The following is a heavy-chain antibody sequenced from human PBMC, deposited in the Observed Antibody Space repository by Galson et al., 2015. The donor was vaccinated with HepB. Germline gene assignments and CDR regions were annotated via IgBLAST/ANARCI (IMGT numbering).Heavy chain of an antibody. CDR2: IYSDGTT. Sequence: TLSLTCTVSGVSIGAYYWSWFRQSPGKRMEWLGYIYSDGTTTYSPSLKSRISISVDTAKRRLSLTVRSVTAADTAVYSCASHPDYGDYWGQGTLVTVSS. J-gene: IGHJ4*01. CDR1: GVSIGAYY. V-gene: IGHV4-4*09. CDR3: ASHPDYGDY.